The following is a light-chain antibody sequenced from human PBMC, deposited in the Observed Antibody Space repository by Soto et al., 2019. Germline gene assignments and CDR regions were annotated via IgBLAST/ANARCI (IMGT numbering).Light chain of an antibody. CDR3: QHTTDFT. Sequence: DIQMTQSPSTLSASVGDRVTITCRASQSISSWLAWYQQKPGKAPKLLIYDASSLERGVPPRFSGSTSGAESTLTITGLQPDDLGTYYCQHTTDFTFGQGTKVDIK. J-gene: IGKJ2*01. V-gene: IGKV1-5*01. CDR1: QSISSW. CDR2: DAS.